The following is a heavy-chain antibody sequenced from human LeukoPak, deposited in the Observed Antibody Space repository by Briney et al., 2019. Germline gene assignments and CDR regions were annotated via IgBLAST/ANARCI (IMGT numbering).Heavy chain of an antibody. CDR2: ISSSSSYI. Sequence: GGSLRLSCAASGFTFSSYSMNWVRQAPGKGLEWVSSISSSSSYIYYADSLKGRFTISRDNAKNPLYLQMNSLRAEDTAVYYCARSQFTYDYGDWINFDYWGQGTLVTVSS. CDR3: ARSQFTYDYGDWINFDY. CDR1: GFTFSSYS. V-gene: IGHV3-21*01. D-gene: IGHD4-17*01. J-gene: IGHJ4*02.